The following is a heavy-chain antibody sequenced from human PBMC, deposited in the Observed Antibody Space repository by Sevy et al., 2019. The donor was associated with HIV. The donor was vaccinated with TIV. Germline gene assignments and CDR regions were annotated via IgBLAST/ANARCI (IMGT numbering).Heavy chain of an antibody. J-gene: IGHJ4*02. D-gene: IGHD3-16*01. CDR1: GFRFSGYA. CDR2: ISNDATKK. Sequence: GGSLRLSCAASGFRFSGYAMHWVRQAPGKGLEWMAVISNDATKKYHINSVKGRFTISRDNAKNTLYLQMNSLGSEVTAVYYCARDGGGDYFDYWGQGTLVTVSS. CDR3: ARDGGGDYFDY. V-gene: IGHV3-30*04.